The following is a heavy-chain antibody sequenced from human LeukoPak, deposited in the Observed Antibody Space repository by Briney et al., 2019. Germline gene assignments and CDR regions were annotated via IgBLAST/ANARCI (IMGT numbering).Heavy chain of an antibody. CDR1: GGSISSSSYY. CDR3: AKNYYDSSGYPLFDY. V-gene: IGHV4-39*01. J-gene: IGHJ4*02. CDR2: IYYSGST. D-gene: IGHD3-22*01. Sequence: SETLSLTCTVSGGSISSSSYYWGWIRQPPGKGLEWIGSIYYSGSTYYNPSLKSRVTISVDTSKNQFSLKLSSVTAADTAVYYCAKNYYDSSGYPLFDYWGQGTLVTVSS.